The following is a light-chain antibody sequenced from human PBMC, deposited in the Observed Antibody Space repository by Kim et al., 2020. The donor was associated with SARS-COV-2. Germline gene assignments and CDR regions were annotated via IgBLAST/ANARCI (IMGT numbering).Light chain of an antibody. Sequence: DIQMTQSPSSLSASVGDRVTITCRASQSISVYLNWYQQKPGKAPKLLIYAASSLQSVVPSRFSGSGSGTDFTLTISSLQPEDFATYYCQQSYSTPWTFGQGTKVDIK. J-gene: IGKJ1*01. CDR3: QQSYSTPWT. CDR1: QSISVY. CDR2: AAS. V-gene: IGKV1-39*01.